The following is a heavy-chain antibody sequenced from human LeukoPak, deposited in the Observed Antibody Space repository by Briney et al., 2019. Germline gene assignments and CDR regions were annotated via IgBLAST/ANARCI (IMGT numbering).Heavy chain of an antibody. Sequence: GASVKVSCKASGYTFTGYYMHWLRQAPGQGLEWMGWINPNSGGTNYAQKFQGRVTMTRDTSISTAYMELSRLRSDDTAVYYCARRSIFGVVNAFDIWGQGTMVTVSS. CDR2: INPNSGGT. CDR3: ARRSIFGVVNAFDI. CDR1: GYTFTGYY. D-gene: IGHD3-3*01. V-gene: IGHV1-2*02. J-gene: IGHJ3*02.